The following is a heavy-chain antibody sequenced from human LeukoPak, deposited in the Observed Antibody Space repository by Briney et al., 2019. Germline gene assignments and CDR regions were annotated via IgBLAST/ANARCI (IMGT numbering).Heavy chain of an antibody. CDR2: INHSGST. CDR3: ASVRSNTAISPRYYYYYMDV. Sequence: SETLSLTCAVYGGSFSGYYWSWIRQPPGKGLEWIGEINHSGSTNYNPSLKSRVTISVDTSKNQFSLKLSSVTAADTAVYYCASVRSNTAISPRYYYYYMDVWGKGTTVTISS. D-gene: IGHD5-18*01. V-gene: IGHV4-34*01. CDR1: GGSFSGYY. J-gene: IGHJ6*03.